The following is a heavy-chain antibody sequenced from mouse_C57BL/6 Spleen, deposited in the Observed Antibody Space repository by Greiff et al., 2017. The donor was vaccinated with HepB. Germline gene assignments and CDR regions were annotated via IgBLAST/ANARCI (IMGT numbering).Heavy chain of an antibody. CDR2: IDPSDSYT. CDR1: GYTFTSYW. CDR3: EITTVVAKGDAMDY. V-gene: IGHV1-50*01. J-gene: IGHJ4*01. Sequence: QVQLQQPGAELVKPGASVKLSCKASGYTFTSYWMQWVKQRPGQGLEWIGEIDPSDSYTNYNQKFKGKATLTVDTSSSTAYMQLSSLTSEDSAVYYCEITTVVAKGDAMDYWGQGTSVTVSS. D-gene: IGHD1-1*01.